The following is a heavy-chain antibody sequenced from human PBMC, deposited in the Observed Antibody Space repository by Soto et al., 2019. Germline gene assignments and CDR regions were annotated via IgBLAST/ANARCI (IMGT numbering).Heavy chain of an antibody. CDR1: GFSFDTYG. J-gene: IGHJ6*02. CDR3: ARVTPGNNLYYFSGLDF. CDR2: ISYEGSNT. D-gene: IGHD1-1*01. V-gene: IGHV3-30-3*01. Sequence: GGSLRLSCVASGFSFDTYGIHWVRQAPGKGLQWVALISYEGSNTYYADSVRGRFTISRDNSKNTLYLQMNTLRPEDTGVYYCARVTPGNNLYYFSGLDFWGQGTSVTVSS.